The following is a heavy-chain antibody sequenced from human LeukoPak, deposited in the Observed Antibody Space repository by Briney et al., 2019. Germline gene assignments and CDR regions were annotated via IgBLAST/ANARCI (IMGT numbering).Heavy chain of an antibody. CDR2: ISAYNGNT. Sequence: ASVKVSCKASGYTFTSYGISWVRQAPGQGLEWMGWISAYNGNTSYAQKLQGRVTMTTDTSTSTAYTELRSLRSDDTAVYYCARAPTIFGVVAYYYMDVWGKGTTVTVSS. J-gene: IGHJ6*03. CDR3: ARAPTIFGVVAYYYMDV. D-gene: IGHD3-3*01. CDR1: GYTFTSYG. V-gene: IGHV1-18*01.